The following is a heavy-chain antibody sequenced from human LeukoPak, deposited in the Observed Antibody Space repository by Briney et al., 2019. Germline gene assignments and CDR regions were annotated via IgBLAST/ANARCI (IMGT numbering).Heavy chain of an antibody. CDR3: ARDQGAIVVVNAFDY. CDR2: ISYDGSNK. Sequence: GGSLRLSCAASGFTFSSYAMHWVRQAPGKGLEWVAVISYDGSNKYYADSVKGRFTISRDNSKNTLYLQMNSLRAEDTAVYYCARDQGAIVVVNAFDYWGQGTLVTVSS. V-gene: IGHV3-30*01. D-gene: IGHD3-22*01. J-gene: IGHJ4*02. CDR1: GFTFSSYA.